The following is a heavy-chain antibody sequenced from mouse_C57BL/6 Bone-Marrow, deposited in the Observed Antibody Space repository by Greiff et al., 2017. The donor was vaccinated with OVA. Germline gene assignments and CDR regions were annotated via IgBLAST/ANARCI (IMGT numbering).Heavy chain of an antibody. CDR1: GFTFSNYW. Sequence: EVQLQQSGGGLVQPGGSMKLSCVASGFTFSNYWMNWVRQSPETGLEWVAQIRLKSDNYATHYAESVKGRFTISRDDSKSSGYLQMNNLRAEDTGIYYCTPYGFYYAMDYWGQGTSVTVSS. CDR3: TPYGFYYAMDY. J-gene: IGHJ4*01. V-gene: IGHV6-3*01. D-gene: IGHD2-2*01. CDR2: IRLKSDNYAT.